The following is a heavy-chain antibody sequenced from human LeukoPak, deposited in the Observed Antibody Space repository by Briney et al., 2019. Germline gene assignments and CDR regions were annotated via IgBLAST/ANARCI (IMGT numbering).Heavy chain of an antibody. V-gene: IGHV1-2*02. J-gene: IGHJ4*02. CDR3: ARALYYYGSGSPHTRDY. Sequence: ASVKVSCKASGYTFTGYYMHWVRQAPGQGLEWMGWINPNSGGTNYAQKFQGRVTMTSDTSISTAYMELSRLRSDDTAVYYCARALYYYGSGSPHTRDYWGQGTLVTVSS. D-gene: IGHD3-10*01. CDR1: GYTFTGYY. CDR2: INPNSGGT.